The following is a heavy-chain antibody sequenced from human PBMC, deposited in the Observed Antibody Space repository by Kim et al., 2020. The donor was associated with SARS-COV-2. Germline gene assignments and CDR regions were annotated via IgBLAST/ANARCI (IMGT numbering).Heavy chain of an antibody. CDR2: IYTSGST. Sequence: SETLSLTCTVSGGSISSYYWSWIRQPAGKGLEWIGRIYTSGSTNYNPSLKSRVTMSVDTSKNQFPLKLSSVTAADTAVYYCARDPDSSGLPDYWGQGTLVTVSS. D-gene: IGHD6-19*01. V-gene: IGHV4-4*07. CDR3: ARDPDSSGLPDY. J-gene: IGHJ4*02. CDR1: GGSISSYY.